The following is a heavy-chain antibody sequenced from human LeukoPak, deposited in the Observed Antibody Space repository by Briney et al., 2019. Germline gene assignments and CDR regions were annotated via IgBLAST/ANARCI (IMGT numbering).Heavy chain of an antibody. D-gene: IGHD6-13*01. CDR3: AKRYPYSSSGELGSGDAFDI. CDR1: GFTFSSYA. J-gene: IGHJ3*02. CDR2: ISGSGGST. Sequence: GGSLRLSCAASGFTFSSYAMRWVRQAPGKGLVWVSAISGSGGSTYYAVSVRGRFTISRDNSKNTLYLQMNSLRAEDTAVYYCAKRYPYSSSGELGSGDAFDIWGQGTMVTVSS. V-gene: IGHV3-23*01.